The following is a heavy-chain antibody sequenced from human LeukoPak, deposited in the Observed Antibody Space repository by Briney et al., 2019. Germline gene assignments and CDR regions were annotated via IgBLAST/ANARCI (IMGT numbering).Heavy chain of an antibody. CDR2: INSDGSST. V-gene: IGHV3-74*01. D-gene: IGHD3-3*01. CDR1: GFTFSSYW. CDR3: AKPAWSGANWFDP. Sequence: PGGSLRLSCAASGFTFSSYWMHWVRQAPGKGPVWVSRINSDGSSTSYADSVKGRFTISRDNSKNTLYLQMNSLRAEDTAVYYCAKPAWSGANWFDPWGQGTLVTVSS. J-gene: IGHJ5*02.